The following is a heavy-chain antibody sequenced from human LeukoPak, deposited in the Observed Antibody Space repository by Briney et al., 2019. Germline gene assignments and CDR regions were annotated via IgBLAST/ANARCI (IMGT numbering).Heavy chain of an antibody. CDR2: IIPIFGTA. D-gene: IGHD3-3*01. CDR1: GGTFSSYA. V-gene: IGHV1-69*13. CDR3: ARGRFLEWLLNYYGMDV. Sequence: PGASVKVSCKASGGTFSSYAISWVRQAPGQGLEWMGGIIPIFGTANYAQKFQGRVTITADESTSTAYMELSSLRSEDTAVYYCARGRFLEWLLNYYGMDVWGQGTTVTVSS. J-gene: IGHJ6*02.